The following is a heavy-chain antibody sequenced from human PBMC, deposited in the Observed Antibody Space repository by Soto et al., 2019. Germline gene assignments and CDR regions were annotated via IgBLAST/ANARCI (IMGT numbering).Heavy chain of an antibody. CDR1: GGTFSSYA. J-gene: IGHJ6*02. Sequence: GASVKVSCKASGGTFSSYAISWVRQAPGQGLEWMGGIIPIFGTANYAQKFQGRVTITADESTSTAYMELSSLRSEDTAVYYCARDGPASSSPEDYYGMDVWGQGTTVTL. V-gene: IGHV1-69*13. D-gene: IGHD6-6*01. CDR3: ARDGPASSSPEDYYGMDV. CDR2: IIPIFGTA.